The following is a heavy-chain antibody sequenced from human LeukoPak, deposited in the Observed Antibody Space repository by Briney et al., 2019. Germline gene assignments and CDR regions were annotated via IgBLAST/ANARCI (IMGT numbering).Heavy chain of an antibody. V-gene: IGHV3-23*01. J-gene: IGHJ4*02. D-gene: IGHD5-18*01. CDR2: IFGSGGSP. Sequence: PGGSLRLSCEASGFTFGSHAMYWVRQAPGKGLEWVAGIFGSGGSPHYADPVKGRFTISRDNSRNTVYLQINSLRAEDTAVYSCGKTTVGYSSSQKPAWPVDYWGQGTLVTVSS. CDR1: GFTFGSHA. CDR3: GKTTVGYSSSQKPAWPVDY.